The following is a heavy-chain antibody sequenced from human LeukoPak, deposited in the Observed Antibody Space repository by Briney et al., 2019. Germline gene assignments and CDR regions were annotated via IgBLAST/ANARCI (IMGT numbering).Heavy chain of an antibody. J-gene: IGHJ4*02. D-gene: IGHD6-13*01. Sequence: GGSLRLSCAASGFTFSSYAMSWVRQAPGKGLEWVSAISGSGGSTYYADSVKGRFTISRDNSKNTLYLQMNSLRAEGTAVYYCAKLWDYSSSWDFDYWGQGTLVTVSS. CDR2: ISGSGGST. V-gene: IGHV3-23*01. CDR3: AKLWDYSSSWDFDY. CDR1: GFTFSSYA.